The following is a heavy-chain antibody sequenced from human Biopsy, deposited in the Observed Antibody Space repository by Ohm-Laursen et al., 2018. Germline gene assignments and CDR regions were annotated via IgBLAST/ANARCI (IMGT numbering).Heavy chain of an antibody. J-gene: IGHJ2*01. Sequence: GTLSLTCTVSGGSISSYYWSWIRQPPGKGLEWIGYIYYTGSTNYNPSLKSRVTISVDTSKNHLSLRLTSVTAADTAVYYCARHAPSYSGSYWRYFDLWGRGTLVTVSS. V-gene: IGHV4-59*08. CDR3: ARHAPSYSGSYWRYFDL. CDR2: IYYTGST. CDR1: GGSISSYY. D-gene: IGHD1-26*01.